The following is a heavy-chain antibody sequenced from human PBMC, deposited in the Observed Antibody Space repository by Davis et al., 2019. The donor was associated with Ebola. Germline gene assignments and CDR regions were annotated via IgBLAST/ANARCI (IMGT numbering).Heavy chain of an antibody. D-gene: IGHD6-13*01. CDR3: ANRIAAAGFDY. CDR2: IYYSGST. J-gene: IGHJ4*02. Sequence: SETLSLTCIVSGGSISSSSYYWGWIRQPPGKGLEWIGSIYYSGSTYYNPSLESRVTISVDTSKNQFSLKLSSVTAADTAVYYCANRIAAAGFDYWGQGTLVTVSS. V-gene: IGHV4-39*01. CDR1: GGSISSSSYY.